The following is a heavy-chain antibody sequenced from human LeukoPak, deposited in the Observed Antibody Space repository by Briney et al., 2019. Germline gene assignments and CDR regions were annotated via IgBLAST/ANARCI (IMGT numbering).Heavy chain of an antibody. J-gene: IGHJ4*02. D-gene: IGHD2-15*01. CDR2: ISDRGGST. CDR1: GITLSNYG. V-gene: IGHV3-23*01. CDR3: AKRGVVIRSVLVVGFHKEAYYFDS. Sequence: GGSLRLSCVVSGITLSNYGMSWVRQAPGKGLEWVAGISDRGGSTNYADSVKGRFTISRDNPKNTLYLQMNSLRSEDTAVYFCAKRGVVIRSVLVVGFHKEAYYFDSWGQGALVTVSS.